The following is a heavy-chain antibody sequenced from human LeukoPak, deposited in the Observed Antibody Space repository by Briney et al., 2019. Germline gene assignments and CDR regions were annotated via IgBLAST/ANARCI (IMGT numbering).Heavy chain of an antibody. CDR1: GYTFTGYY. CDR3: ARDSYCSSTSCYDAFDI. J-gene: IGHJ3*02. CDR2: INPNSGGT. D-gene: IGHD2-2*01. V-gene: IGHV1-2*06. Sequence: ASVKVSCKASGYTFTGYYMHWVRQAPGQGLEWMGRINPNSGGTNYAQKFQGRVTMTRDTSISTAYMELSRLRSDDTAVYYCARDSYCSSTSCYDAFDIWGQGTMVTVSS.